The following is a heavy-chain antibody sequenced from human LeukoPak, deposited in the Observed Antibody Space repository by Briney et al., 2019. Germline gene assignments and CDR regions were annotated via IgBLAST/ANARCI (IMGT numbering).Heavy chain of an antibody. CDR3: ARSAPLGTHQYYFDY. J-gene: IGHJ4*02. Sequence: GGSLRLSYAASGFTVSSNYMSWVRQAPGKGLEWVSVIYSGGSRYYADSVKGRFSLSRDNSRNALYLQMNSLRADDTAVYYCARSAPLGTHQYYFDYWGQGTLVTVSS. V-gene: IGHV3-53*01. CDR2: IYSGGSR. CDR1: GFTVSSNY. D-gene: IGHD3-16*01.